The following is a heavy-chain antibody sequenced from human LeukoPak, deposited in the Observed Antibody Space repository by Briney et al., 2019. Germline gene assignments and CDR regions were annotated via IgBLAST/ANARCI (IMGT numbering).Heavy chain of an antibody. CDR1: GYTFTRYA. D-gene: IGHD4-11*01. J-gene: IGHJ3*02. CDR3: AREAYSNLDHDAFDI. V-gene: IGHV1-2*02. Sequence: ASVKVSCKASGYTFTRYAMNWVRQAPGQGLEWMGWINPNSGGTNYAQKFQGRVTMTRDTSISTAYMELSRLRSDDTAVYYCAREAYSNLDHDAFDIWGQGTMVTVSS. CDR2: INPNSGGT.